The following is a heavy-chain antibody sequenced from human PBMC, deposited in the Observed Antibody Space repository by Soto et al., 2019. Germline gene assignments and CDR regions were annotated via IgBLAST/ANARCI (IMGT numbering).Heavy chain of an antibody. CDR2: INHIGTT. CDR3: ARVHTPDCTNGVCPQGESDYYYYMDV. V-gene: IGHV4-34*10. J-gene: IGHJ6*03. D-gene: IGHD2-8*01. Sequence: SETLSLTCAVYGGSFSGYYWSWIRQPPGKGLEWIGEINHIGTTNYNPSLKSRVTMTRDTSTSTVYMELSSLRSEDTAVYYCARVHTPDCTNGVCPQGESDYYYYMDVWGKGTTVTAP. CDR1: GGSFSGYY.